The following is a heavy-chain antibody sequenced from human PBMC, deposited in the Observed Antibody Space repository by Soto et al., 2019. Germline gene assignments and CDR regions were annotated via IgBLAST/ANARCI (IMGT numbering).Heavy chain of an antibody. J-gene: IGHJ4*02. CDR2: VSYSGTT. D-gene: IGHD4-17*01. CDR3: ARGATVTHSDY. CDR1: GVSVNSGSFY. Sequence: QVLLQESGPGLVKPSETLSLTCTVSGVSVNSGSFYWTWIRQPPGKGLEWIGFVSYSGTTKYNASLKSRVTISVDTSRSQIPLKVSSVTAADTAVYYCARGATVTHSDYWGQGTLVTVSS. V-gene: IGHV4-61*01.